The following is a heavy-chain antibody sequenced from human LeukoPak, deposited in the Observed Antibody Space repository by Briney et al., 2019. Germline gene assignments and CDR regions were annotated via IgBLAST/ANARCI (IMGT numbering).Heavy chain of an antibody. CDR1: GYTFTGYY. CDR3: ARVGYSGSYALFEYFQH. Sequence: GASVKVSCKASGYTFTGYYIHWVRQAPGQGLEWMGWIDPNSGDTNYAQKFQGRVTLTRDTSISTAYMELSRLRSDDTAVYYCARVGYSGSYALFEYFQHWGQGTLVTVSS. D-gene: IGHD1-26*01. V-gene: IGHV1-2*02. J-gene: IGHJ1*01. CDR2: IDPNSGDT.